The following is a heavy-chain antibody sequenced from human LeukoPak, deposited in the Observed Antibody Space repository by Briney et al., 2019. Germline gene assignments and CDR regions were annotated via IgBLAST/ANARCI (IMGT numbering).Heavy chain of an antibody. Sequence: GGSLRLSCAASGFTFSSYGMHWVRQAPGKGLEWVAVISYDGSNKYYADSVKGRFTISRDNSKNTLYQQMNSLRAGDTAVYYCAKIWMADIVATTDSYYYYGMDVWGKGTTVTVSS. V-gene: IGHV3-30*18. CDR2: ISYDGSNK. D-gene: IGHD5-12*01. CDR1: GFTFSSYG. CDR3: AKIWMADIVATTDSYYYYGMDV. J-gene: IGHJ6*04.